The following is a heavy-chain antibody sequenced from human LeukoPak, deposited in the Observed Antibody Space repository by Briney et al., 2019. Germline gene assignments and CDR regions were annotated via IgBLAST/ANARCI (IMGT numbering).Heavy chain of an antibody. D-gene: IGHD3-10*01. J-gene: IGHJ4*02. Sequence: GGSLRLSCAASGFTVSSNYMSWVRQAPGKGLEWVSIIYSGGSTYYADSVKGRFTISRDSLKNTLYLQMNSLRAEDTAVYYCARAGGARRYFDYWGQGTLVTVSS. CDR3: ARAGGARRYFDY. CDR1: GFTVSSNY. CDR2: IYSGGST. V-gene: IGHV3-53*01.